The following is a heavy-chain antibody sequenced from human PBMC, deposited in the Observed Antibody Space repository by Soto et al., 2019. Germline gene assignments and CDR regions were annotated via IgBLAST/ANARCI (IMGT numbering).Heavy chain of an antibody. Sequence: SETLSLTCTVSGDSIKNYFWSWVRQPPGKGLEWIGHFYHSGTTNYSPALKSRVAISIDQSKNQFSLRLNSVTAADTAVYFCARDPGYCTNGVCPIFDFWGQGIPVTVSS. CDR2: FYHSGTT. CDR1: GDSIKNYF. D-gene: IGHD2-8*01. CDR3: ARDPGYCTNGVCPIFDF. J-gene: IGHJ4*02. V-gene: IGHV4-59*01.